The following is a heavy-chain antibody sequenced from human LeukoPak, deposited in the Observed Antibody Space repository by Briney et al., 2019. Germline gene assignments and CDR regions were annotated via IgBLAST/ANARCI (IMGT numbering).Heavy chain of an antibody. D-gene: IGHD4-17*01. Sequence: PGGSLRLSCAASGFTFSSYVMNWVRQAPGKGLEWVSYISSSGSTIYYADSVKGRFTISRDNAKNSLYLQMNSLRAEDTAVYYCARVSYGDYHVDYWGQGTLVTVSS. CDR1: GFTFSSYV. CDR2: ISSSGSTI. J-gene: IGHJ4*02. CDR3: ARVSYGDYHVDY. V-gene: IGHV3-48*03.